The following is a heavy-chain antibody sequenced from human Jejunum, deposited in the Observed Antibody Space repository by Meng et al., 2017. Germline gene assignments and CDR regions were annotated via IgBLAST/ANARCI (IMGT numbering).Heavy chain of an antibody. J-gene: IGHJ4*02. CDR3: ATGAGGSYSSPFQY. V-gene: IGHV4-61*08. CDR1: GGSVGRAGYQ. D-gene: IGHD3-10*01. CDR2: ANT. Sequence: VQRQESGPGLVRPSETLSLICTVSGGSVGRAGYQWGWIRQPPGRGLEWIGYANTNYNPSLKRRVTISLDTSRNQFSLKLSSVTTADTAMYYCATGAGGSYSSPFQYWGLGTLVTVSS.